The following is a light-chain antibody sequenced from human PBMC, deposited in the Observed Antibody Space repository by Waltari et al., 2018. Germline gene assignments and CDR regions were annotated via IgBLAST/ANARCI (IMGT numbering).Light chain of an antibody. CDR2: WAS. J-gene: IGKJ4*01. V-gene: IGKV4-1*01. Sequence: DIVMTQSPDSLTGSLGERATINCRSHKSLFYSPNKRNYLAWYQQKAGQSPKLLIYWASTRESGVPDRFSGSGSGTDFSLTISNLQAEDVAVYSCQQYYDSPLTFGGGTKVEIK. CDR1: KSLFYSPNKRNY. CDR3: QQYYDSPLT.